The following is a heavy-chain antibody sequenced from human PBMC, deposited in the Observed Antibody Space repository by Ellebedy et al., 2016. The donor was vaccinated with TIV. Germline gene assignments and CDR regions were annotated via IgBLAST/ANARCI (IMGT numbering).Heavy chain of an antibody. Sequence: AASVKVSCKASGYTFSNYFVHWVQHAPGQGLEWMGIINPSSGSTTYAQKLQGRLTMTRDTYTSTVYMELSSLRSEDTAVYYCARARSSGWLHTPDYWGQGLLVTVSS. V-gene: IGHV1-46*04. J-gene: IGHJ4*02. D-gene: IGHD6-19*01. CDR2: INPSSGST. CDR1: GYTFSNYF. CDR3: ARARSSGWLHTPDY.